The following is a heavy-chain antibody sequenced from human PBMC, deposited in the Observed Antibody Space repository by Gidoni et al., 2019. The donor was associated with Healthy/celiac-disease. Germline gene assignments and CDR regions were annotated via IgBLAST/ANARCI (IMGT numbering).Heavy chain of an antibody. Sequence: EVQLVESGGGLIQPGGSLRLSCAASGFTVSSNYMSWVRQAPGKGLEWVSVIYSGGSTYYADSVKGRFTISRDNSKNTLYLQMNSLRAEDTAVYYCARRVVVPAARAFDIWGQGTMVTVSS. CDR1: GFTVSSNY. D-gene: IGHD2-2*01. CDR3: ARRVVVPAARAFDI. J-gene: IGHJ3*02. V-gene: IGHV3-53*01. CDR2: IYSGGST.